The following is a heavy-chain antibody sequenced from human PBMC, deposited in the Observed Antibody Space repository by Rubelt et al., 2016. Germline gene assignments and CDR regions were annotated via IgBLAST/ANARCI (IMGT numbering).Heavy chain of an antibody. J-gene: IGHJ4*02. CDR2: IYYNGST. CDR3: ARASRSRGQGGFDY. V-gene: IGHV4-39*07. CDR1: GGSISSGNYY. D-gene: IGHD3-16*01. Sequence: QLQLQESGQGRVKPSETLSLPCSVSGGSISSGNYYWGWIRQPPGRGLGWMGSIYYNGSTYYNPSLKSRVTISVETSKNQFSLNLSSVTAADTAVYYCARASRSRGQGGFDYWGQGTLVTVSS.